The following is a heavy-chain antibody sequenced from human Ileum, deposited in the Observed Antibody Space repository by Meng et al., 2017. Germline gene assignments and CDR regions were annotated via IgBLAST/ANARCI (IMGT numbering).Heavy chain of an antibody. Sequence: QVHLQQWGAGLLKPSETLSLTCAVYGGSFSGYYWSWVRQSPGKGLEWIAEINHSGSSNYNPSFQSRVTISVDRPRNQFSLKLSSVTAADTGVYYCARPAGYSSDWYKYFQHWGQGTLVTVSS. D-gene: IGHD6-13*01. CDR1: GGSFSGYY. V-gene: IGHV4-34*02. CDR3: ARPAGYSSDWYKYFQH. CDR2: INHSGSS. J-gene: IGHJ1*01.